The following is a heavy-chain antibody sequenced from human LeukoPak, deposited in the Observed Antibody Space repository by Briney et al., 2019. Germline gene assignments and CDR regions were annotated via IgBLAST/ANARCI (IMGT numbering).Heavy chain of an antibody. Sequence: SETLSLTCTVSSDSIYSSNYYWGWIRQPPGKGLEWIGSIYYSGSTYYNSSLKSRVTISVDTSKNQFSLKLSSLTAADTAVYYCARAAYHGGDCYLFDYWGQGTLVTVFS. CDR3: ARAAYHGGDCYLFDY. V-gene: IGHV4-39*01. CDR1: SDSIYSSNYY. D-gene: IGHD2-21*02. J-gene: IGHJ4*02. CDR2: IYYSGST.